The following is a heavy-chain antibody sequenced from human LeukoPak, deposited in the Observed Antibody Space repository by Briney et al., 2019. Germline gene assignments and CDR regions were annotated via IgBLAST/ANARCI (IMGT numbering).Heavy chain of an antibody. Sequence: GGSLRLSCAASGFTFCSYEMNWVRQAPGKGLEWVSYISSSGSTIYYADSVKGRFTISRDNAKNSLYLQMNSLRAEDTAVYYCARVGLIQLWLREGYYFDYWGQGTLVTVSS. D-gene: IGHD5-18*01. V-gene: IGHV3-48*03. CDR2: ISSSGSTI. CDR3: ARVGLIQLWLREGYYFDY. J-gene: IGHJ4*02. CDR1: GFTFCSYE.